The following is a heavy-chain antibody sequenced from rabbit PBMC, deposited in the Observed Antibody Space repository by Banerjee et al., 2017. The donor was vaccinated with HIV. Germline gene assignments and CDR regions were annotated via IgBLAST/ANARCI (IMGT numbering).Heavy chain of an antibody. J-gene: IGHJ6*01. V-gene: IGHV1S29*01. CDR1: GFDLSNDC. CDR2: ITYRGSA. Sequence: QEQLKETGGGLVQPGGSLTLSCKASGFDLSNDCMTWVRQAPGKGLEYIGYITYRGSAYYASWVNGRFTISRENTQNTLYLQLNSLTAADTATYFCARSNTYYGMDLWGPGTLVTVS. CDR3: ARSNTYYGMDL.